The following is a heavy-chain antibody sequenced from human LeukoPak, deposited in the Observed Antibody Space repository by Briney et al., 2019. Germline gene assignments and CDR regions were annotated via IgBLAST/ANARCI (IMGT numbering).Heavy chain of an antibody. D-gene: IGHD1-14*01. Sequence: PSETLSLTCTVSGGSISSYYWSWIRQPPGKGLEWIGYIYYSGSTNYNPSLKSRVTISVDTSKNQFSLKLSSVTAADTAVYYCARNHYYYYYGMDVWGQGTRSPSP. J-gene: IGHJ6*02. CDR2: IYYSGST. CDR3: ARNHYYYYYGMDV. V-gene: IGHV4-59*01. CDR1: GGSISSYY.